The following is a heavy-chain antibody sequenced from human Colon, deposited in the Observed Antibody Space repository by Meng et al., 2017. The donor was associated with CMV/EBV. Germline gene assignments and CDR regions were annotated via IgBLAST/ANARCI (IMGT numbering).Heavy chain of an antibody. CDR3: ARDRFDGSGYYLDYTRSFEY. J-gene: IGHJ4*02. D-gene: IGHD3-22*01. V-gene: IGHV4-34*01. CDR2: INHSGST. Sequence: GSLRLSCAVYGGSFSGYYWSWIRQPPGKGLEWIGEINHSGSTNYNPSLKSRVTISVDTSKNQFSLKLSSVTAADTAVYYCARDRFDGSGYYLDYTRSFEYWGQGTLVTVSS. CDR1: GGSFSGYY.